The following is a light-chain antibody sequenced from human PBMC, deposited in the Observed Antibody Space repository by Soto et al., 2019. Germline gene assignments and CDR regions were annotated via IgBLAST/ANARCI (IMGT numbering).Light chain of an antibody. Sequence: QSALTQPASVSGSPGQSITISCTGTSSDVGGYNYVSWYQQHPGKAPKLMIYDVINRPSGVSNRFSGSKSGNTASLTISGLQAEDEADYYCSSYTSSSPLVVFGGGTKLTVL. J-gene: IGLJ2*01. CDR3: SSYTSSSPLVV. CDR1: SSDVGGYNY. V-gene: IGLV2-14*01. CDR2: DVI.